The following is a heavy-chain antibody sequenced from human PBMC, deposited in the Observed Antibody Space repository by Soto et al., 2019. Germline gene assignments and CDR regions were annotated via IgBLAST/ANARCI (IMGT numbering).Heavy chain of an antibody. D-gene: IGHD3-22*01. Sequence: EVQLLESGGGLVQPGGSLRLSCAASGFTFSSYAMTWVRQAPGKGLEWVSALSGSGVSTYYADSVKGRFTISRDNSKHTLYLQMNSLRAEDTAVYYCAKGGGYKDDYDTSGYYLYYYYAMDVWGQGTTVTVSS. CDR3: AKGGGYKDDYDTSGYYLYYYYAMDV. CDR2: LSGSGVST. V-gene: IGHV3-23*01. J-gene: IGHJ6*02. CDR1: GFTFSSYA.